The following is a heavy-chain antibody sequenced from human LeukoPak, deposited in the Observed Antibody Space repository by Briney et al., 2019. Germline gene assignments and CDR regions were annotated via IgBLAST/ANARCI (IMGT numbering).Heavy chain of an antibody. CDR3: AKDPSSGWPYYFDY. V-gene: IGHV3-30*02. CDR1: GFTFSSYG. CDR2: VRYDGSNK. Sequence: PGGSLRLSCAASGFTFSSYGMHWVRQAPGKGLEWVAFVRYDGSNKYYADSVKGRFTISRDNSKNTLYLQMNSLRAEDTAVYYCAKDPSSGWPYYFDYWGQGTLVTVSS. D-gene: IGHD6-19*01. J-gene: IGHJ4*02.